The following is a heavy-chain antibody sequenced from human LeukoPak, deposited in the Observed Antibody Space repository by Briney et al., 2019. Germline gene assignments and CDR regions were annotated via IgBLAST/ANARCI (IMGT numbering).Heavy chain of an antibody. J-gene: IGHJ4*02. CDR1: GFTFSSYA. V-gene: IGHV3-23*01. D-gene: IGHD3-22*01. Sequence: GGSLRLSCAASGFTFSSYAMSWVRQAPGKGLEWVSAISGSGGSTYYADSVKGRFTISRDNSKNTLYLQMNRLRAEDTAVYYCAKDVPDYYDSSGYNFDYWGQGTLVTVSS. CDR2: ISGSGGST. CDR3: AKDVPDYYDSSGYNFDY.